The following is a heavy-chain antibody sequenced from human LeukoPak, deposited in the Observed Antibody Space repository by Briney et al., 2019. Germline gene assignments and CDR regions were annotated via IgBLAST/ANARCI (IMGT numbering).Heavy chain of an antibody. D-gene: IGHD2-15*01. CDR3: ARDYDYFSGHNLDAFDI. CDR2: INEDGSAK. CDR1: GLTFSNYW. J-gene: IGHJ3*02. V-gene: IGHV3-7*01. Sequence: GGSLRLSCAASGLTFSNYWMTWVRQAPGKGLEWVANINEDGSAKSYVDSVKGRFTISRGNAKNSLYLQMDNLRVEDTAVYYCARDYDYFSGHNLDAFDIWGQGTTVTVTS.